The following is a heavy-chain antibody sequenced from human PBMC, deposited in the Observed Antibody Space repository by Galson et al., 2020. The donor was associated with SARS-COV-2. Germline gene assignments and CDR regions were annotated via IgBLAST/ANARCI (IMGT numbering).Heavy chain of an antibody. CDR2: ISYDGINK. CDR1: GFTFSYYD. J-gene: IGHJ5*02. Sequence: QLGESLKIPCAASGFTFSYYDMHWVRPAPGKGLEWVAVISYDGINKLYADSVKGRFTISTDNSKNMLYLQMNSLRAEDTAVYYCARGRRVVAVSGSTHAWGQGTLVTVSS. D-gene: IGHD1-26*01. CDR3: ARGRRVVAVSGSTHA. V-gene: IGHV3-30*03.